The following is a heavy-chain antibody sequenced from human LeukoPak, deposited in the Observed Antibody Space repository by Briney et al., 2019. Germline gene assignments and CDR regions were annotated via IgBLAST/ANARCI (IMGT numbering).Heavy chain of an antibody. D-gene: IGHD5-18*01. J-gene: IGHJ4*02. CDR1: GFTFNMYT. CDR3: ARDRRLQLWSPAGFDY. V-gene: IGHV3-21*01. CDR2: ISSSGVYI. Sequence: GGSLRPSCAASGFTFNMYTMNWVRQAPGKGLEWVSSISSSGVYIYYADSVKGRFTISRDNAKNSLYLQMNSLRADDTAVYYCARDRRLQLWSPAGFDYWGQGTLVTASS.